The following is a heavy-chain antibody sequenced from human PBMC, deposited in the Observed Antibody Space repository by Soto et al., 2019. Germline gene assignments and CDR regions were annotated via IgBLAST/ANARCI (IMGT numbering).Heavy chain of an antibody. CDR3: TTGTSLSGDPPFDY. CDR2: IKSKTDGGTT. D-gene: IGHD4-17*01. CDR1: GFTFSNAW. J-gene: IGHJ4*02. V-gene: IGHV3-15*01. Sequence: PGGSLRLSCAASGFTFSNAWMSWVRQAPGKGLEWVGRIKSKTDGGTTDYAAPVKGRFTISRDDSKNTLYLQMNSLKTEDTAVYYCTTGTSLSGDPPFDYWGQGTLVTVSS.